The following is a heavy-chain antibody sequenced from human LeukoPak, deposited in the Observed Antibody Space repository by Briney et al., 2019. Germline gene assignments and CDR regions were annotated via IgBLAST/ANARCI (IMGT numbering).Heavy chain of an antibody. CDR3: ARGPDVLQYFDWLLLY. J-gene: IGHJ4*02. CDR2: INHSGST. Sequence: SETLSLTCAVYGGSFSGYYWSWIRQPPGKGLEWIGEINHSGSTNYNPSLKSRVTISVDTSKNQFSLKLSSVTAADTAVYYCARGPDVLQYFDWLLLYWGQGTLVTVSS. CDR1: GGSFSGYY. D-gene: IGHD3-9*01. V-gene: IGHV4-34*01.